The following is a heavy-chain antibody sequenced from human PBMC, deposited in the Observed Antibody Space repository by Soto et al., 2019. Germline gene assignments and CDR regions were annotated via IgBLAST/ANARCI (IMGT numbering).Heavy chain of an antibody. Sequence: KASETLSLTCTFSGGSIISYYWSWIRQPPGKGLEWIGYIYFSGSTNYNPSLKSRVSISVDTSKNQFSLKLSSVTAADTAVYYCARERAAVGRYYNGMDVWGQGTTVTVSS. CDR1: GGSIISYY. CDR2: IYFSGST. J-gene: IGHJ6*02. D-gene: IGHD6-13*01. CDR3: ARERAAVGRYYNGMDV. V-gene: IGHV4-59*01.